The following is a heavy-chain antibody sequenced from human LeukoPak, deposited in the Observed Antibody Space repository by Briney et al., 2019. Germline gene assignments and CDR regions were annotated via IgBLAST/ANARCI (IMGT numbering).Heavy chain of an antibody. V-gene: IGHV1-46*01. CDR2: IDARSGIT. J-gene: IGHJ5*02. D-gene: IGHD2-15*01. Sequence: ASVKISCKASGYTFTSHWMHWVRQAPGQGLEWMAIIDARSGITSYAQNFQDRVTLTRDTSTSTVYMEVSSLRSEDTAIYYCARDHSLEDRTRWFDPWGQGTLVIVSS. CDR3: ARDHSLEDRTRWFDP. CDR1: GYTFTSHW.